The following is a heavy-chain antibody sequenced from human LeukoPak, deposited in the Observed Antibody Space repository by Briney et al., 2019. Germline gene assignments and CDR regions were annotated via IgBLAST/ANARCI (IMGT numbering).Heavy chain of an antibody. V-gene: IGHV1-2*02. J-gene: IGHJ4*02. Sequence: ASVKVSCKASGYTFTDYYMRWVRQAPGQGLEWMGWINPYSGVTNSAQKFQGRVTMTRDTSISTAYMELSRLRYDDTAVYYCARALNYNLGSWGQGTLVTVSS. CDR3: ARALNYNLGS. D-gene: IGHD5-24*01. CDR1: GYTFTDYY. CDR2: INPYSGVT.